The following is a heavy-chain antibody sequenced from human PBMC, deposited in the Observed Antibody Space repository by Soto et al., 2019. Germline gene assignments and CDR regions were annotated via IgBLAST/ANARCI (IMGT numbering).Heavy chain of an antibody. J-gene: IGHJ6*03. CDR1: GGTFSSYT. D-gene: IGHD6-19*01. V-gene: IGHV1-69*08. Sequence: QVQLVQSGAEVKKPGSSVKVSCKASGGTFSSYTISWVRQAPGQGLEWMGRIIPILGIANYAQRFQGSVTITPDKSTSTAYMELSSLRSEDTAVYYCAGETSSGWYGFRDYYMDVWGKGTTVTGSS. CDR2: IIPILGIA. CDR3: AGETSSGWYGFRDYYMDV.